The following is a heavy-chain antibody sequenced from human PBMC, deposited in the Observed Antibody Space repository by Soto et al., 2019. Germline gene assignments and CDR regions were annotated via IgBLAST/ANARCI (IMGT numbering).Heavy chain of an antibody. CDR3: ARGSDSWGSYYYYGMDV. V-gene: IGHV4-61*08. CDR2: IYYSGST. J-gene: IGHJ6*02. CDR1: GGSISSGGYY. D-gene: IGHD7-27*01. Sequence: SETLSLTCTVSGGSISSGGYYWSWIRQPPGKGLEWIGYIYYSGSTNYNPSLKSRVTISVDTSKNQFSLKLSSVTAADTAVYYCARGSDSWGSYYYYGMDVWGQGTTVTVSS.